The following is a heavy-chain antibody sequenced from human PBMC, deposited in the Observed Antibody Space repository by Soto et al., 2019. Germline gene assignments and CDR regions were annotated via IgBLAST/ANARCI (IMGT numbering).Heavy chain of an antibody. D-gene: IGHD2-15*01. CDR2: IIPIFGTA. V-gene: IGHV1-69*06. J-gene: IGHJ3*02. CDR3: ARDIVVVVAATAAFDI. Sequence: GASVKVSCKASGGTFSSYAISWVRQAPGQGLEWMGGIIPIFGTANYAQKFQGRVTITADKSTSTAYMELSSLRSEDTAVYYCARDIVVVVAATAAFDIWGQGTMVTVSS. CDR1: GGTFSSYA.